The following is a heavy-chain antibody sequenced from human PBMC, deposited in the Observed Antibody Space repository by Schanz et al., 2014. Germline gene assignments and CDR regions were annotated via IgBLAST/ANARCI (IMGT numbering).Heavy chain of an antibody. D-gene: IGHD3-9*01. CDR1: GGTFSSYT. Sequence: QVQLVQSGAEVMKPGSSVKVSCKASGGTFSSYTINWVRQAPGQGLEWMGRNIPILDKTNYAQKFQGRVTMTADKSTSTVYMEVSGLRSEDTAVYYCAKVDRTRYYAMDVWGQGTTVTVSS. CDR3: AKVDRTRYYAMDV. V-gene: IGHV1-69*08. CDR2: NIPILDKT. J-gene: IGHJ6*02.